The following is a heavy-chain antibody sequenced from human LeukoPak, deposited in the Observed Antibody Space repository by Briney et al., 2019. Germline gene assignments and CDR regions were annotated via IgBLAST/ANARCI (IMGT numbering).Heavy chain of an antibody. Sequence: SETLSLTCTVSGGSISSYYWSWIRQPPGKGLEWIGYIYYSGSTNYNPSLKSRVTISVDTSKNQFSLKLSSVTAADTAVYYCARDSADFDWLFQNIWFDPWGQGTLVTVSS. CDR1: GGSISSYY. V-gene: IGHV4-59*01. CDR2: IYYSGST. J-gene: IGHJ5*02. D-gene: IGHD3-9*01. CDR3: ARDSADFDWLFQNIWFDP.